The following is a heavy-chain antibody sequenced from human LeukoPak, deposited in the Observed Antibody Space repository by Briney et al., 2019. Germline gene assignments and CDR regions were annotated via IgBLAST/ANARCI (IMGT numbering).Heavy chain of an antibody. CDR1: GGSISSYY. V-gene: IGHV4-59*08. J-gene: IGHJ5*01. CDR2: IHYSGST. D-gene: IGHD6-19*01. Sequence: SETLSLTCNVSGGSISSYYWSWIRQPPGKRLEWIGYIHYSGSTKYNPSLKSRVSISLDKPKNQYSLRLSPVTAADAAVYYCAGTVAGPNWFDSWGQGTQITVSS. CDR3: AGTVAGPNWFDS.